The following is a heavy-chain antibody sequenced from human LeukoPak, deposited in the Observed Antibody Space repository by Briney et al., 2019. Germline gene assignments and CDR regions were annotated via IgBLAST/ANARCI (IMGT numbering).Heavy chain of an antibody. D-gene: IGHD3-3*01. CDR2: ISSSSSTV. CDR3: ARINRTIFGVVPSDY. CDR1: GFTFSSYS. J-gene: IGHJ4*02. V-gene: IGHV3-48*01. Sequence: PGGSLRLSCAASGFTFSSYSMNWVRQAPGKGLEWVSYISSSSSTVYYADSVKGRFTISRDNAKNSLYLQMNSLRAEDTAVYYCARINRTIFGVVPSDYWGQGTLVTVSS.